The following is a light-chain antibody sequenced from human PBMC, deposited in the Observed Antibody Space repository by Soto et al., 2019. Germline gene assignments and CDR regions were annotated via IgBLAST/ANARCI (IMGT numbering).Light chain of an antibody. V-gene: IGKV1-39*01. CDR1: QSISSY. CDR3: QQSYSTPRP. J-gene: IGKJ1*01. Sequence: DIQMTPSPSSLSASVGDRVTITCRASQSISSYLNWYQQKPGKAPKLLIYAASSLQSGVPSRFSGSGSGTDFTLTISSLQPEDFATYYCQQSYSTPRPFGQGTKVEIK. CDR2: AAS.